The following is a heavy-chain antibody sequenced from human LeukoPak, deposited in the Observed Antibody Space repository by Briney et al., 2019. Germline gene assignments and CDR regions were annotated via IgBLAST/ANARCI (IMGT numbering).Heavy chain of an antibody. CDR3: ARVLRYCSGGNCYSGGLGYMDV. CDR2: INWNGGST. CDR1: GFTFDDYG. D-gene: IGHD2-15*01. Sequence: GGSLRLSCAASGFTFDDYGMSWVRQAPGKGLGWVSGINWNGGSTGYADSVKGRFTISRDNAKNSLFLQMNSLRAEDTAVYYCARVLRYCSGGNCYSGGLGYMDVWGKGTTVTISS. J-gene: IGHJ6*03. V-gene: IGHV3-20*04.